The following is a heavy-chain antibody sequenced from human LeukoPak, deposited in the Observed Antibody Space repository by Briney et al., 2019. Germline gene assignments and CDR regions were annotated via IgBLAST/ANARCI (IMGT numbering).Heavy chain of an antibody. J-gene: IGHJ4*02. CDR1: GFTFSSYG. Sequence: GGTLRLSCAASGFTFSSYGMSWVRQAPGKGLEWVSAISGSGGSTYYADSVKGRFTISRDSSKNTLYLQMNSLRAEDTAVYYCAREQRHYFDYWGQGTLVTVSS. V-gene: IGHV3-23*01. CDR3: AREQRHYFDY. CDR2: ISGSGGST.